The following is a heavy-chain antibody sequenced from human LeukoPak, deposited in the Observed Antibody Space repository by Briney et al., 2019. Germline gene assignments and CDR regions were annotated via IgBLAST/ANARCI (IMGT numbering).Heavy chain of an antibody. CDR2: ISYDGSNK. CDR3: AKFDYYDSSGCHFDAFDI. J-gene: IGHJ3*02. Sequence: QPGGSLRLSCAASGFSFSSYGMHWVRQAPGKGLEWVAVISYDGSNKYYADSVKGRFTISRDNSKNTLYLQMNSLRAEDTAVYYCAKFDYYDSSGCHFDAFDIWGQGTMVTVSS. D-gene: IGHD3-22*01. V-gene: IGHV3-30*18. CDR1: GFSFSSYG.